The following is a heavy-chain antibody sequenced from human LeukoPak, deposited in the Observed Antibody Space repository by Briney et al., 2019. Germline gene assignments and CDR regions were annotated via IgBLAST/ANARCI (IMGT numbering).Heavy chain of an antibody. D-gene: IGHD3-3*01. J-gene: IGHJ6*03. CDR2: ISAYNGNT. CDR3: ARDRAGHYDFWSGYRYYYYYYMDV. Sequence: WASVKVSCKASGYTFTSYRISWVRQAPGQGLEWMGWISAYNGNTNYVQNFQGRITMTTDTSTSTAYMELRSLRSDDTAVYYCARDRAGHYDFWSGYRYYYYYYMDVWGKGTTVTVSS. V-gene: IGHV1-18*01. CDR1: GYTFTSYR.